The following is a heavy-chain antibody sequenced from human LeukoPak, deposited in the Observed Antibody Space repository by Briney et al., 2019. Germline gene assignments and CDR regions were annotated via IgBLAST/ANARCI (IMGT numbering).Heavy chain of an antibody. CDR1: GFTFSSYA. Sequence: RSLRLSRAASGFTFSSYAMHWVRQAPGKGLGWVAVISYDGSNKYYADSVKGRFTISRDNSKNTLYLQMNSLRAEDTAVYYCARDNSSSTMGIFDYWGQGTLVTVSS. D-gene: IGHD6-6*01. CDR2: ISYDGSNK. CDR3: ARDNSSSTMGIFDY. V-gene: IGHV3-30-3*01. J-gene: IGHJ4*02.